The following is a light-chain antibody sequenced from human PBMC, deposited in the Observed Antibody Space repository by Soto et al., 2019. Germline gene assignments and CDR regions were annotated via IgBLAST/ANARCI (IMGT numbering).Light chain of an antibody. CDR3: QQGKTFPYT. V-gene: IGKV3-15*01. CDR1: QSVGSY. CDR2: GAS. J-gene: IGKJ2*01. Sequence: EIVMTQSPPTLSVSPGERVTLSCRASQSVGSYLAWYQQSPGQAPRLLIYGASTRATGIPARFSGSGSGTDFTLTISSLQSEDFATYYCQQGKTFPYTFGQGTRLET.